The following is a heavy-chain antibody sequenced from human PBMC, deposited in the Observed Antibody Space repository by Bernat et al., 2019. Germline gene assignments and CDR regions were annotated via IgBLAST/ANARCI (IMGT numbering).Heavy chain of an antibody. CDR3: AEGVVGTDFDY. Sequence: EVQLVESGGGLVQPGGSLRLSCAASGFTFSSYWMHWVRQAPGKGLEWVSGISISGGTTYYADSVKGRFTISRDNSKNTLYLQMNSLRAEDAAVYYCAEGVVGTDFDYWGQGTLVTVSS. CDR2: ISISGGTT. J-gene: IGHJ4*02. D-gene: IGHD2-15*01. CDR1: GFTFSSYW. V-gene: IGHV3-23*04.